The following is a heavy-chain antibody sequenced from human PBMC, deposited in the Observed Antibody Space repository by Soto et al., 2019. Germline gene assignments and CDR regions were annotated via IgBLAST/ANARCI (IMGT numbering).Heavy chain of an antibody. J-gene: IGHJ4*02. D-gene: IGHD3-16*02. CDR1: GFTFSTYV. CDR3: ARVPAPYRYYFDY. Sequence: EVQLLESGGGLAQPGGSLRLSCGASGFTFSTYVMAWVRQAPGKGLEWVSMISDSGDTTYYADSVKGRFTISRDNSKNTVYLQMTSLTAEDTGIYFCARVPAPYRYYFDYSGQGTLVTVSS. CDR2: ISDSGDTT. V-gene: IGHV3-23*01.